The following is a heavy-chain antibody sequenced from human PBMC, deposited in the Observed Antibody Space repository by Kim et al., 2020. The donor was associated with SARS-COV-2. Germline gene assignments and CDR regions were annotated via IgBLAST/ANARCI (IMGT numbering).Heavy chain of an antibody. D-gene: IGHD1-20*01. CDR2: IYWNDDK. V-gene: IGHV2-5*01. CDR3: AQYNWNEEKGVPFDY. Sequence: SGPTLVKPTQTLTLTCTFSGFSLSTSGVGVGWIRQPPGKALEWLALIYWNDDKRYSPSLKSRLTITKDTSKNQVVLTMTNMDPVDTATYYCAQYNWNEEKGVPFDYWGQGTLVTVSS. CDR1: GFSLSTSGVG. J-gene: IGHJ4*02.